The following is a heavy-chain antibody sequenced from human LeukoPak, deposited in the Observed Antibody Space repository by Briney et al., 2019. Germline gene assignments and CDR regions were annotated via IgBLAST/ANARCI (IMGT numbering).Heavy chain of an antibody. Sequence: GGSLRLSCAASGFTFSNYGMHWVRQAPGKGLEWVAVIWYDGSNKYYADSVKGRFTISRDNSKNTLYLQMNSLRVEDTAVYYCAVEYNSSPYAFDIWGQGTKVTVSS. D-gene: IGHD2/OR15-2a*01. CDR1: GFTFSNYG. CDR2: IWYDGSNK. V-gene: IGHV3-33*01. CDR3: AVEYNSSPYAFDI. J-gene: IGHJ3*02.